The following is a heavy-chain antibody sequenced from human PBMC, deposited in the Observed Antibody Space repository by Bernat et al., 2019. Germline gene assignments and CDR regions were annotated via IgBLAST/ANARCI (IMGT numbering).Heavy chain of an antibody. J-gene: IGHJ4*02. CDR1: GFTFSSYG. D-gene: IGHD3-22*01. Sequence: QVQLVESGGGVVQPGRSLRLSCAASGFTFSSYGMHWVRQAPGKGLEWVAVISYDGSNKYYADSVKGRFTISRDNSKNTLYLQMNSLRAEDTAVYYCAGQRVDYDSSAYYYRAGFFDYWGQGTLVTVSS. V-gene: IGHV3-30*03. CDR2: ISYDGSNK. CDR3: AGQRVDYDSSAYYYRAGFFDY.